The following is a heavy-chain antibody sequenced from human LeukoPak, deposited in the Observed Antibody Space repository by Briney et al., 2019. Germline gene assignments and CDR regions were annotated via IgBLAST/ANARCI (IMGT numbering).Heavy chain of an antibody. CDR2: IYYSGST. D-gene: IGHD4-23*01. J-gene: IGHJ4*02. Sequence: SETLSLTCTVSGGSISSSSYYWGWIRQPPGKGLEWIGSIYYSGSTYYNPSLKSRVTISVDTSKNQFSLKLSSVTAADTAVYYRARRGVTVVTRYFDYWGQGTLVTVSS. CDR1: GGSISSSSYY. CDR3: ARRGVTVVTRYFDY. V-gene: IGHV4-39*01.